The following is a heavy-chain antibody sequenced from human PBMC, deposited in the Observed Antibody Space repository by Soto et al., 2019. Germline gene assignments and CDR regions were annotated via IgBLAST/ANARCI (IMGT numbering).Heavy chain of an antibody. CDR3: ARDGKYEWELPYGAFDY. D-gene: IGHD1-26*01. V-gene: IGHV1-18*01. CDR1: GYTFTSYG. J-gene: IGHJ4*02. Sequence: ASVKVSCKASGYTFTSYGISWVRQAPGQGLEWMGWISAYNGNTNYAQKLQGRVTMTTDTSTSTAYMELRSLRSDDTAVYYCARDGKYEWELPYGAFDYWGQGTLVTVSS. CDR2: ISAYNGNT.